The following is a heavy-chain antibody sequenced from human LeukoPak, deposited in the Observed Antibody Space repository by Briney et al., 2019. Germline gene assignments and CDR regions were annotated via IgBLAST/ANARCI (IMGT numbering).Heavy chain of an antibody. CDR3: ARDREDAFDI. J-gene: IGHJ3*02. CDR2: MYTSGYT. Sequence: PSQTLSLTCTVSGGSISSGSYYWSWIRQPAGKGLEWIGRMYTSGYTNYNPSLKSRVTISVDTSKNQFSLKLRSVTAADTAVYYCARDREDAFDIWGQGTMVTVSS. V-gene: IGHV4-61*02. CDR1: GGSISSGSYY.